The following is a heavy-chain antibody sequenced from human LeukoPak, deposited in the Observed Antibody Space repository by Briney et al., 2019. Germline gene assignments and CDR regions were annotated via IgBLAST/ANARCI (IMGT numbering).Heavy chain of an antibody. Sequence: SETLSLTCTVSGGSISSYYWSWIRQPPGKGLEWIGYIFYSGSTNYNPSLKSRVTISIDTSKNQFSLKLSSVTAADTAVYYCARDARPYYYYGMDVWGKGTTVTVFS. CDR2: IFYSGST. J-gene: IGHJ6*04. V-gene: IGHV4-59*01. D-gene: IGHD6-6*01. CDR3: ARDARPYYYYGMDV. CDR1: GGSISSYY.